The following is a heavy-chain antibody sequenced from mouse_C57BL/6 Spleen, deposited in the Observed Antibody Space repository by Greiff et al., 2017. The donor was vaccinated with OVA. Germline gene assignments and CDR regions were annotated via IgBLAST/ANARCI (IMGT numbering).Heavy chain of an antibody. D-gene: IGHD2-4*01. CDR2: IYPGSGST. J-gene: IGHJ3*01. V-gene: IGHV1-55*01. Sequence: QVQLQQPGAELVKPGASVKMSCKASVYTFTSYWITWVKQRPGQGLEWIGDIYPGSGSTNYNEKFKSKATLTVDTSSSTAYMQLSSLTSEDSAVYYCARKDDYDRAWFAYWGQGTLVTVSA. CDR3: ARKDDYDRAWFAY. CDR1: VYTFTSYW.